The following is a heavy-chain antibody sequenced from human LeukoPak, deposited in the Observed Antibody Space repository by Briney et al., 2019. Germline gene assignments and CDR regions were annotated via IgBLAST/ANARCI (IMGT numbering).Heavy chain of an antibody. V-gene: IGHV4-34*01. D-gene: IGHD3-10*01. CDR2: INHSGST. J-gene: IGHJ4*02. Sequence: SETLSLTCAVYGGSFSGYYWSWIRQPPGKGLEWLGEINHSGSTNYNPSLKSRVTISVDTSKNQFSLKLSSVTAADTAVYYCARVRLLWFGGFDYWGQGTLVTVSS. CDR3: ARVRLLWFGGFDY. CDR1: GGSFSGYY.